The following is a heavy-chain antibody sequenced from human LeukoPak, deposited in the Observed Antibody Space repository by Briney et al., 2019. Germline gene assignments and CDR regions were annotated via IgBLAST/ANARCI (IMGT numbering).Heavy chain of an antibody. CDR2: MNPNSGNT. J-gene: IGHJ4*02. D-gene: IGHD5-12*01. Sequence: ASVKVSCKASGYTFTSYDINWVRRATGQGLEWMGWMNPNSGNTGYAQKFQGRVTMTRNTSISTAYMELSSLRSEDTAVYYCARQTVATRGFDYWGQGTLVTVSS. CDR3: ARQTVATRGFDY. CDR1: GYTFTSYD. V-gene: IGHV1-8*01.